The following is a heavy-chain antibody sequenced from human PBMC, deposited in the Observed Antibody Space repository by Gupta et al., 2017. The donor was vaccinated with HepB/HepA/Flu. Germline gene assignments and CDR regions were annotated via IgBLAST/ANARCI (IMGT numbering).Heavy chain of an antibody. CDR3: AKPSSISSGWFWEYEY. CDR2: LRGSDGST. J-gene: IGHJ4*02. V-gene: IGHV3-23*01. D-gene: IGHD6-13*01. CDR1: GFTFSSFA. Sequence: EVQLLESGGGLVQPGGSLRLSGAASGFTFSSFAMSWVRQAPGKGLEWVSSLRGSDGSTYYADSVKGRFTISRDISKNTLFLQMNGLRAEDTARYYCAKPSSISSGWFWEYEYWGQGILVTVSS.